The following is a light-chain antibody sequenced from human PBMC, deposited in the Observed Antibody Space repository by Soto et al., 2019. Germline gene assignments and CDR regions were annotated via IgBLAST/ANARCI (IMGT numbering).Light chain of an antibody. CDR3: QQYDSYS. J-gene: IGKJ1*01. Sequence: DIQMTQSPSSLSASVGYRVTITCRANQSVSGYLNWYRNKPGKATKLLIYDASSLESGVPSRFSGSGSGTEFTITISSLQPDYFATYYCQQYDSYSFGQGTKVDI. CDR1: QSVSGY. CDR2: DAS. V-gene: IGKV1-5*01.